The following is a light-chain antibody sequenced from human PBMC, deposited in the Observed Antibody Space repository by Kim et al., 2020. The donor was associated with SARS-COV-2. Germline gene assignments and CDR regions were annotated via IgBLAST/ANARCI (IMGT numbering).Light chain of an antibody. CDR3: QQYNSYSAIT. CDR2: KAS. CDR1: QSISSW. V-gene: IGKV1-5*03. Sequence: SGGDRVTITGRASQSISSWLAWYQQKPGKAPKLLIYKASNLESGVPSRFSGSGFGTDLTLTISSLQPDDFATYYCQQYNSYSAITFGQGTRLEIK. J-gene: IGKJ5*01.